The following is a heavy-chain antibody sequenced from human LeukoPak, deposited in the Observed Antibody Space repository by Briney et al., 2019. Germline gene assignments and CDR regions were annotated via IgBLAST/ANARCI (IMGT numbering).Heavy chain of an antibody. V-gene: IGHV1-2*02. D-gene: IGHD3-10*01. Sequence: GASVKVSCKASGYTFTGYYMHWVRQAPGQGLEWMGWINPNSGGTNYAQKFQGRVTMTRDTSISTAYMELSRLRSDDTAVYYCARDPYYGSGSYPPFDYWGQGTLVTVSS. J-gene: IGHJ4*02. CDR1: GYTFTGYY. CDR2: INPNSGGT. CDR3: ARDPYYGSGSYPPFDY.